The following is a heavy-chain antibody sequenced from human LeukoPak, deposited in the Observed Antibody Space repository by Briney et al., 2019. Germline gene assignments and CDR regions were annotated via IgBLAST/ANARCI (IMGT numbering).Heavy chain of an antibody. J-gene: IGHJ4*02. Sequence: GESLRIFCKGSGXSFTSYWSSWGRQMPGKGLEWVGRIDPSGSYTNYSPSFQGHLTISAVKSISTAYLQWSNLTASDTAMYYCTRSLTSLAAAGTDYWGQGTLVTVSS. CDR1: GXSFTSYW. CDR3: TRSLTSLAAAGTDY. V-gene: IGHV5-10-1*01. CDR2: IDPSGSYT. D-gene: IGHD6-13*01.